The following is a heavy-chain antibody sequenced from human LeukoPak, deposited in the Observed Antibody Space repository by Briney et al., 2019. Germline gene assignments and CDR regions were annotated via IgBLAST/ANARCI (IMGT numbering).Heavy chain of an antibody. J-gene: IGHJ5*02. D-gene: IGHD2-21*02. V-gene: IGHV4-59*01. Sequence: PSETLSLSCTASSFSISSYYLSWIRQAPGKGLEWVGHIYYSGSTKYNPTLRSRVSISIHMSQNQCSLKLTSVTAADTAVDYCARNLFGGGDPAWFDPWGQGTLVSVSS. CDR3: ARNLFGGGDPAWFDP. CDR2: IYYSGST. CDR1: SFSISSYY.